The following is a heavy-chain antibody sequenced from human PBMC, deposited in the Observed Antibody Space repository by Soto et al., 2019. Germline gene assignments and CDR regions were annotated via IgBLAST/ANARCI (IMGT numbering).Heavy chain of an antibody. CDR1: GFTFSTYA. V-gene: IGHV3-23*01. CDR3: ARVGGLIDPFDY. CDR2: ISAGGDST. J-gene: IGHJ4*02. Sequence: EVQLLESGGDLVQPGGSQRLSCAASGFTFSTYAMSWLRQAPGKGLEWVSTISAGGDSTYYADSVKGQFTISRDNSKNTLSLQLRSLRAEDTGFYYCARVGGLIDPFDYWGQGTLVTVSS. D-gene: IGHD3-16*01.